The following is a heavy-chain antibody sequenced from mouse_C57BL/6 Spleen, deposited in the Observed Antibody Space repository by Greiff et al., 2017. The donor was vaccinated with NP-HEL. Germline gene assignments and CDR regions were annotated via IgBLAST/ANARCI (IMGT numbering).Heavy chain of an antibody. D-gene: IGHD1-1*01. CDR3: ARSTVVATENAMDD. J-gene: IGHJ4*01. CDR2: IDPSDSCT. Sequence: QVQLQQPGAELVKPGASVKLSCKASGYTFTSYWMQWVKQRPGQGLEWIGEIDPSDSCTNYNQKFKGKATLTVDTSSSTAYMQLSSLTSEDAAVYYCARSTVVATENAMDDWGQGTSVTVSS. CDR1: GYTFTSYW. V-gene: IGHV1-50*01.